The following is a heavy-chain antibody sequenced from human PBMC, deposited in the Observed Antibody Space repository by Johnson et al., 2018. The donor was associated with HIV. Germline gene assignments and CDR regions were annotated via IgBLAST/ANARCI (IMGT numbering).Heavy chain of an antibody. V-gene: IGHV3-30*03. CDR1: GFTFSSYG. CDR3: GRVRRSGTYYVDAFDI. Sequence: QVQLVESGGGVVQPGRSLRLSCAASGFTFSSYGMNWVRQAPGKGLEWVAVISYDGGDKYYADSVKGRFTISRDNSKNTLYLQMNSLRVDDTAVYYCGRVRRSGTYYVDAFDIWGQGTMVTVSS. CDR2: ISYDGGDK. D-gene: IGHD1-26*01. J-gene: IGHJ3*02.